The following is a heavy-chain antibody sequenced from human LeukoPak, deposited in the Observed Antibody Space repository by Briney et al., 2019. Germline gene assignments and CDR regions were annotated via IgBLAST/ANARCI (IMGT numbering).Heavy chain of an antibody. Sequence: PGRSLRLSCAASGFSFSTYGIHWVRQAPGKGLEWVAIISYDGSNKHYAASVKGRFTISRDNSKNTVYLQMNSLRAEDTAVYYCAKDREGTTFDNWGQGTLVTVSS. V-gene: IGHV3-30*18. CDR1: GFSFSTYG. D-gene: IGHD1-7*01. CDR2: ISYDGSNK. J-gene: IGHJ4*02. CDR3: AKDREGTTFDN.